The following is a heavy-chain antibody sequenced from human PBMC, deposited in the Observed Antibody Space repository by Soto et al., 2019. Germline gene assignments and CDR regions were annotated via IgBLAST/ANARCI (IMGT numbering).Heavy chain of an antibody. Sequence: EVQLVESGGGLVQPGGSLRLSCAASGFTFSSYWMHWVRQAPGKGLVWVSRINSDGSSTSYADSVKGRFTISRDNAKNTLYLKMTSQRAEDTAVYYCAREDSSGWYRGPYFDYWGQGTLVTVSS. J-gene: IGHJ4*02. V-gene: IGHV3-74*01. CDR1: GFTFSSYW. CDR2: INSDGSST. CDR3: AREDSSGWYRGPYFDY. D-gene: IGHD6-19*01.